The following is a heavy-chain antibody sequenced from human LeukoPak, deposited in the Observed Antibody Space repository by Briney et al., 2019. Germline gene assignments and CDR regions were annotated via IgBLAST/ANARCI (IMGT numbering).Heavy chain of an antibody. D-gene: IGHD3-10*01. CDR1: GFTFSSYG. V-gene: IGHV3-30*18. J-gene: IGHJ3*02. CDR3: AKSMVRGVITRHDDAFDI. Sequence: GGSLRLSCAASGFTFSSYGMHWVRQAPGKGLEWVAVISYDGSNKYYADSVKGRFTISRDNSKNTLYLQMNSLRAEDTAVYYCAKSMVRGVITRHDDAFDIWGQGTMVTVSS. CDR2: ISYDGSNK.